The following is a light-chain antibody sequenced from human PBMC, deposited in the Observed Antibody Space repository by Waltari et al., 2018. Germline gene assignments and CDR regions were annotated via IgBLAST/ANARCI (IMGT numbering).Light chain of an antibody. V-gene: IGLV2-23*01. CDR2: QGT. J-gene: IGLJ3*02. CDR3: CSYAGTWQ. CDR1: NNDVGTYDL. Sequence: QSALTQPASMSASPGQSITISCTATNNDVGTYDLVSWYQQHPGRAPKLLIFQGTKRPSEVSGRFSGSKSADTASLTISGLQPEDEADYYCCSYAGTWQFGGGTKVTVL.